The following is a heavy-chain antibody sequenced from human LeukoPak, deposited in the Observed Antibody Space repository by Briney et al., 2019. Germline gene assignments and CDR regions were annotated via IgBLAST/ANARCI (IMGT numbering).Heavy chain of an antibody. D-gene: IGHD5-24*01. Sequence: PGGSLRLSCAASGFTFSSYAMSWVRQAPGKGLEWVSAISGSGGSIYYADSVKGRFTISRDNSKNTLYLQMNSLRAEDTAVYYCAKNSRDGYNSDYWGQGTLVTVSS. J-gene: IGHJ4*02. CDR2: ISGSGGSI. CDR1: GFTFSSYA. V-gene: IGHV3-23*01. CDR3: AKNSRDGYNSDY.